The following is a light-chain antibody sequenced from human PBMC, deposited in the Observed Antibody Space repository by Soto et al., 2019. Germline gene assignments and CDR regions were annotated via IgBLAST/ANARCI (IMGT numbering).Light chain of an antibody. V-gene: IGLV1-44*01. CDR3: AAWDASLNGYV. Sequence: QSVLTQQPSASGTPGQRVTISCYGSSSNIGSKTVNWYQQLPGTVPKLLIYNSYQRPSVVPDRFSGSKSGTSASLSISGLQSEDEADYYCAAWDASLNGYVFVAGTKLTVL. CDR1: SSNIGSKT. CDR2: NSY. J-gene: IGLJ1*01.